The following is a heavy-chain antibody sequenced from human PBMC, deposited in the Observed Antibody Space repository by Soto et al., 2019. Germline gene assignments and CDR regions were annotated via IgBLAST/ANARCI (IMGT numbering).Heavy chain of an antibody. CDR3: ARQIYDSDTGPNFPYHFDN. CDR2: IDPSDSQT. V-gene: IGHV5-10-1*01. J-gene: IGHJ4*02. Sequence: GESLKISCKGSGYSFAGYWITWVRQKPGKGLEWMGRIDPSDSQTYYSPSFRGHVTISVTKSITTVFLQWSSLRASDTAMYYCARQIYDSDTGPNFPYHFDNWGQGTLVTVSS. CDR1: GYSFAGYW. D-gene: IGHD3-22*01.